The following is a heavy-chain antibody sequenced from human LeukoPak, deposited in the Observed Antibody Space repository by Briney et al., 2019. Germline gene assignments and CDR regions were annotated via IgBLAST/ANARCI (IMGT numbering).Heavy chain of an antibody. V-gene: IGHV1-69*13. D-gene: IGHD4/OR15-4a*01. CDR1: GGTFSSYA. J-gene: IGHJ6*03. CDR2: NIPIFGTA. CDR3: VSPNYRNYYYMDV. Sequence: SVKVSCKASGGTFSSYAISWVRQAPGQGLEWMGGNIPIFGTANYAQKFQGRVTITADESTSTAYMELSSLRSEDTAVYYCVSPNYRNYYYMDVWGKGTMITVSS.